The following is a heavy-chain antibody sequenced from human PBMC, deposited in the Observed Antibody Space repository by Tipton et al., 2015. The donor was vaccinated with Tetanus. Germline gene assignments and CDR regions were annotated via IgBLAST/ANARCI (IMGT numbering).Heavy chain of an antibody. V-gene: IGHV1-69*06. CDR1: GGTFSSYA. CDR3: ACPVVTGQEPAFDI. Sequence: QSGPEVKKPGSSVKVSCKASGGTFSSYAISWVRQAPGQGLEWMGGIIPIFGTANYAQKFQGRVTITADKSTSTAYMELSSLRSEDTAVYYRACPVVTGQEPAFDIWGQGTMVTVSS. CDR2: IIPIFGTA. D-gene: IGHD4-23*01. J-gene: IGHJ3*02.